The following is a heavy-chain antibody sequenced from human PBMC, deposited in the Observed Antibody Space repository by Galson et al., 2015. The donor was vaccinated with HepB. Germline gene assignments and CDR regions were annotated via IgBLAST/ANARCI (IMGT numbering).Heavy chain of an antibody. CDR1: GFTFRSFA. J-gene: IGHJ6*04. V-gene: IGHV3-23*01. CDR2: ISGSGATI. Sequence: LRLSCAASGFTFRSFAMTWVRPAPGKGLEFVSSISGSGATIYYADSVRGRFTISRDNSKDTLFLQMNTLRAEDTAIYYCAKLRGVSSPHYHMNVWGKGATVTVSS. CDR3: AKLRGVSSPHYHMNV. D-gene: IGHD6-6*01.